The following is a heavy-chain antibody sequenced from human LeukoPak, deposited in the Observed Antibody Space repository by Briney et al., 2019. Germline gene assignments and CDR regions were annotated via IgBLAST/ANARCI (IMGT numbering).Heavy chain of an antibody. Sequence: GESLKISCKGSGYSFISYWLGWVRQMPGKGLEWMGIIYPGDSDTRYSPSFQGQVTISADRSITTAYLQWSSLKASDTAMYFCARGSIVGSTKNYFDYWGQGTLVTVSS. CDR1: GYSFISYW. CDR3: ARGSIVGSTKNYFDY. J-gene: IGHJ4*02. V-gene: IGHV5-51*01. D-gene: IGHD1-26*01. CDR2: IYPGDSDT.